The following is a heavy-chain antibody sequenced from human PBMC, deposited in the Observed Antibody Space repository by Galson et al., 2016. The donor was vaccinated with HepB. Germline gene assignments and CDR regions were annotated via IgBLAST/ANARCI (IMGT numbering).Heavy chain of an antibody. V-gene: IGHV1-8*01. D-gene: IGHD2-21*02. CDR2: MNPNSGNT. CDR3: ARAHCGGYCYPDYFHFGMDV. J-gene: IGHJ6*02. CDR1: GYTFTGYD. Sequence: SVKVSCKASGYTFTGYDINWVRQATGQGLEWMGWMNPNSGNTGYAQKFQGRVTMTRNTSISTAYMELSSLRSEDTAVYYCARAHCGGYCYPDYFHFGMDVWGQGTTVTVSS.